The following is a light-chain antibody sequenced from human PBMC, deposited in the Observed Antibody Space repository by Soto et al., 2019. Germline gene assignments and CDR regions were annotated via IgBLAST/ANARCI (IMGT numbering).Light chain of an antibody. V-gene: IGKV3-15*01. J-gene: IGKJ1*01. CDR1: QSVSSN. CDR3: QQYNNWPRT. Sequence: EIVMTQSPATLSVSPGERATLSCRASQSVSSNLAWYQQKPGQAPRLLIYGASTRATGIPARFSGSGSGTAFTLTISSLQSEDFVVYYCQQYNNWPRTFGQGTKVEIK. CDR2: GAS.